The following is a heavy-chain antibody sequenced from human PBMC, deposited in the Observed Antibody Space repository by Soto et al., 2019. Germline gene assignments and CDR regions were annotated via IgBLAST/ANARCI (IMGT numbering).Heavy chain of an antibody. Sequence: QVQLVQSGAEVKNPGSSVKVSCKAYGGTFSTYGISWVRQAPGQGLEWMGGFIPIFGTSNYAQKFQGRLTISADEPTSTAYMELSSLRSDDTAVYYCARGELKTGSVPYSMDVWVQGTTVAVSS. D-gene: IGHD1-1*01. CDR1: GGTFSTYG. V-gene: IGHV1-69*01. CDR2: FIPIFGTS. CDR3: ARGELKTGSVPYSMDV. J-gene: IGHJ6*02.